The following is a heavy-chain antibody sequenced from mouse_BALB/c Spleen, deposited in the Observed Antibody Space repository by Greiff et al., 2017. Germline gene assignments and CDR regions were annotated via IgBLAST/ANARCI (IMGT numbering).Heavy chain of an antibody. CDR1: GYSFSSYW. CDR3: ARNYGTHYYAMDY. Sequence: VQLQQSGAELMKPGASVKISCKATGYSFSSYWIEWVKQRPGHGLEWIGEILPGSGSTNYNEKFKGKATFTADTSSNTAYMQLSSLTSEDSAVYYCARNYGTHYYAMDYWGQGTSVTVSS. D-gene: IGHD2-1*01. V-gene: IGHV1-9*01. J-gene: IGHJ4*01. CDR2: ILPGSGST.